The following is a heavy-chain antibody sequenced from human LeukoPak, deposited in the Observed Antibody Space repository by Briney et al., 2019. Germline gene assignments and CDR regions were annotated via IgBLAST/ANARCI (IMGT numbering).Heavy chain of an antibody. CDR1: GGTFSSYA. CDR2: IIPIFGTA. J-gene: IGHJ4*02. CDR3: ARQPGINVDYFDY. D-gene: IGHD3-10*01. Sequence: ASVKVSCKASGGTFSSYAISWVRQAPGQGLEWMGGIIPIFGTANYAQKFQGRVTITADESTSTAYMELSSLRSEDTAVYYCARQPGINVDYFDYWGQGTLVTVSS. V-gene: IGHV1-69*13.